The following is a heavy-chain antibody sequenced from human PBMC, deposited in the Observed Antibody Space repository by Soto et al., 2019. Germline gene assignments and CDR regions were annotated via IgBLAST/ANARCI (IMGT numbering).Heavy chain of an antibody. CDR3: ARHSQYQLPNWFDP. J-gene: IGHJ5*02. CDR1: GGSISSYY. Sequence: QVQLQESGPGLVKPSETLSLTCTVSGGSISSYYWRWIRQPPGKGLEWIGYIYYSGSTNYNPSLKSRLTISVDTSKNQFSLKLSSVTAADTAVYYCARHSQYQLPNWFDPWGQGTLATVSS. V-gene: IGHV4-59*08. D-gene: IGHD2-2*01. CDR2: IYYSGST.